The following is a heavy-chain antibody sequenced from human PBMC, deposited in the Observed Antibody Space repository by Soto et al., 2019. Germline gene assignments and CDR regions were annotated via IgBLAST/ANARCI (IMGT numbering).Heavy chain of an antibody. CDR3: ASHRHPHTYCDILTGYYKVHDAFDI. CDR1: GYTFTSYA. V-gene: IGHV1-3*01. Sequence: DSVKVSCKASGYTFTSYAMHWVRLAPGQRLEWMGWINAGNGNTKYSQKFQGRVTITRDTSASTAYMELSSLRSEDTAVYYCASHRHPHTYCDILTGYYKVHDAFDIWGQGTMVTVSS. D-gene: IGHD3-9*01. CDR2: INAGNGNT. J-gene: IGHJ3*02.